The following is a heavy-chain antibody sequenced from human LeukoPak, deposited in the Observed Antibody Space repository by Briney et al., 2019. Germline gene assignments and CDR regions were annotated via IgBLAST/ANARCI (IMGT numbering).Heavy chain of an antibody. Sequence: PGGSLRLSCAASGFTFSSYSMNWVRQAPGKGLEWVSSISSSSSYIYYADSVKGRFTISRDNAKNSLYLQMNSLRAEDTAVYYCARGGAVAGTEEGWFDPWGQGTLVTVSS. V-gene: IGHV3-21*01. CDR2: ISSSSSYI. CDR3: ARGGAVAGTEEGWFDP. CDR1: GFTFSSYS. J-gene: IGHJ5*02. D-gene: IGHD6-19*01.